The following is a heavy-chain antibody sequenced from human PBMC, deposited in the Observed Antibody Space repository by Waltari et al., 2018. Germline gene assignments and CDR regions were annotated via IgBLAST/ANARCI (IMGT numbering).Heavy chain of an antibody. V-gene: IGHV5-51*01. J-gene: IGHJ6*02. CDR1: GYSVTSYW. CDR2: IYHGGSDT. Sequence: EVQLVQSGAEVKKPGESLKIPCKGSGYSVTSYWIGWVRPTPGKGLEWMGIIYHGGSDTRYSPSFQGQVTISADKSISTAYLQWSSLKASDTAMYYCAKLRSTFYYYYGMDVWGQGTTVTVSS. D-gene: IGHD2-2*01. CDR3: AKLRSTFYYYYGMDV.